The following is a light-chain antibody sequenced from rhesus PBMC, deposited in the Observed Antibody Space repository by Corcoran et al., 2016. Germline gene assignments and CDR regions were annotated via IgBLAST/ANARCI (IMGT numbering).Light chain of an antibody. V-gene: IGKV1-74*01. CDR1: ENIYNY. Sequence: DIQMTQSPSSLSASVGDRVTITCRASENIYNYLNWYQHKPGKAPKLLIYKASTLQSGVPSRFSGSGSGTDYSFTISSLQSADVATYFCQHTYGNPYSFGQGTKVEIK. CDR3: QHTYGNPYS. J-gene: IGKJ2*01. CDR2: KAS.